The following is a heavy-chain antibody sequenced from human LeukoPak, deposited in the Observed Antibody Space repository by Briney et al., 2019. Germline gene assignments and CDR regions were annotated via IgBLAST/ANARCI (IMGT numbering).Heavy chain of an antibody. CDR2: MR. D-gene: IGHD5-24*01. V-gene: IGHV3-30*02. Sequence: GGSLRLSCAASGFTFSSYGMHWVRQAPGRGLEWVTFMRYYADSVKGRFTVSRDNAKNTLYLQMNSLRAEDTAVYYCAKAIDGSNWLPDYWGLGTLVTVSS. J-gene: IGHJ4*02. CDR1: GFTFSSYG. CDR3: AKAIDGSNWLPDY.